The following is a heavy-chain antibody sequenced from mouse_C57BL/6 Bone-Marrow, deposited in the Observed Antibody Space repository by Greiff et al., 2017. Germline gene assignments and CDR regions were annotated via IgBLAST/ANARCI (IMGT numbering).Heavy chain of an antibody. CDR2: IDPETGGT. Sequence: VQLQQSGAELVRPGASVTLSCKASGYTFTDYEMHWVKQTPVHGLEWIGAIDPETGGTAYNQKFKGKAILTADKSSSTAYMELRSLTSEDSAVNYCTEDGYYWFAYWGEGTLVTVSA. J-gene: IGHJ3*01. V-gene: IGHV1-15*01. CDR1: GYTFTDYE. D-gene: IGHD2-3*01. CDR3: TEDGYYWFAY.